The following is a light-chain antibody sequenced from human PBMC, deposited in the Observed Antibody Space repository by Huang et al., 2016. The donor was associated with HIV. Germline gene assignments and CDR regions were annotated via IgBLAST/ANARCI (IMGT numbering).Light chain of an antibody. CDR3: QQYNNWRWA. CDR2: GAS. Sequence: EIVMTQSPATLSVSPGKRATLSCRASQSVSSNLAWYQQKPGQAPRLLIYGASTRATGIPARFSGSGSGTEFTLTISSLQSEDFAVYYCQQYNNWRWAFGQGTKVEIK. CDR1: QSVSSN. J-gene: IGKJ1*01. V-gene: IGKV3-15*01.